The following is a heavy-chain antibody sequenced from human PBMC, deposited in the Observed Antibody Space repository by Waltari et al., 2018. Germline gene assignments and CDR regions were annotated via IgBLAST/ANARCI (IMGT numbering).Heavy chain of an antibody. CDR2: IYYSGST. V-gene: IGHV4-39*07. Sequence: QVQLQESGPGLVKPSETLSLTCSVSGGSISSSSYYWGWTRQSPGKGLEWIGSIYYSGSTYYNTSLKSRVTISVDTSKNQFSLKLKSVTAADTAVYCCASGTRGDYFDFWSSYYGAFDIWGQGTMVTVSS. CDR1: GGSISSSSYY. CDR3: ASGTRGDYFDFWSSYYGAFDI. D-gene: IGHD3-3*01. J-gene: IGHJ3*02.